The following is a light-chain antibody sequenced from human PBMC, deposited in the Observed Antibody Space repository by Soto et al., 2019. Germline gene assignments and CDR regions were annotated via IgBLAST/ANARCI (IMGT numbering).Light chain of an antibody. CDR3: QQSYTTPYT. CDR1: QSISSY. Sequence: DIQMTQSPSSLSASVGDRVTITCRASQSISSYLNWYQQKPGKAPNLLIYAASNLQSGAPSTFSGSGSGTDFTLTISSLQPEDFATYYCQQSYTTPYTFGQGTKLEIK. CDR2: AAS. J-gene: IGKJ2*01. V-gene: IGKV1-39*01.